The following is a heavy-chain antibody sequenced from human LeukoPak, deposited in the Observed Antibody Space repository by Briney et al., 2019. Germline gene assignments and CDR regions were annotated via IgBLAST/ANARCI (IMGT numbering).Heavy chain of an antibody. Sequence: GGSLRVSCAASGFTFSSYAMSWVRQAPGKGLEWVSVIGERGDITYYADSVKGRFTLSRDNSKNTLYLQMNSLRAEDTAVYYCAKEYGSGWKLIGVWGQRTTVTVSS. CDR3: AKEYGSGWKLIGV. D-gene: IGHD6-19*01. CDR1: GFTFSSYA. J-gene: IGHJ6*02. CDR2: IGERGDIT. V-gene: IGHV3-23*01.